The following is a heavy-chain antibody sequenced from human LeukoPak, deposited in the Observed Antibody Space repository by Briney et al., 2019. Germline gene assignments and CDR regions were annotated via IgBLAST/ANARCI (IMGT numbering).Heavy chain of an antibody. Sequence: ASVKVSCKASGYTFTSYDINWVRQATGQGLEWMGWMDPNSGNTGYAQKFQGRVTMTRNTSISTAYMELSSLRSEDTAVYYCARGSVTTTLNFDYWGQGTLVTVSS. J-gene: IGHJ4*02. CDR3: ARGSVTTTLNFDY. D-gene: IGHD4-17*01. CDR2: MDPNSGNT. CDR1: GYTFTSYD. V-gene: IGHV1-8*01.